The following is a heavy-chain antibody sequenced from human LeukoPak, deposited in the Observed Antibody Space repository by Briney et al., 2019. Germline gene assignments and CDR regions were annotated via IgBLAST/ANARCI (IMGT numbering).Heavy chain of an antibody. Sequence: ETLSLICSVSGGSISYFYWSWLRQPPGKGLEWVSAIYSGGITYYADSVKGRFTISRDNSKNTLYLEMNSLRAEDTAVYHCARAAELGRDYWGQGTLVTVSS. CDR2: IYSGGIT. V-gene: IGHV3-53*01. CDR3: ARAAELGRDY. D-gene: IGHD7-27*01. J-gene: IGHJ4*02. CDR1: GGSISYFY.